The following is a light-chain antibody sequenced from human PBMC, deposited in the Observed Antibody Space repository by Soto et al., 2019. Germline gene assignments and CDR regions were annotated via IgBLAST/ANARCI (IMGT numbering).Light chain of an antibody. CDR3: QQYDAWPPGT. J-gene: IGKJ4*01. CDR2: GAS. Sequence: DIVMTQSPAFVSASLGERVTLSCRASRTIDTYLAWFQHRLGQPPRLLIFGASVRAPGVPPRFSGGGSGTEFTLTINSLRSEDFAVYCCQQYDAWPPGTFGGGTTVEI. CDR1: RTIDTY. V-gene: IGKV3-15*01.